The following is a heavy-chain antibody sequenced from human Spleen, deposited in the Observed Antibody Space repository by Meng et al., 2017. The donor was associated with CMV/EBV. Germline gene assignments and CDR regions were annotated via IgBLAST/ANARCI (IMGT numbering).Heavy chain of an antibody. CDR2: IKQDGSEI. D-gene: IGHD3-3*01. CDR3: ARQAYQAFWSGYYDS. J-gene: IGHJ4*02. V-gene: IGHV3-7*01. CDR1: GFTFSGYW. Sequence: GESLKISCAASGFTFSGYWMSWVRQAPGKGLEWVANIKQDGSEIYYVDSVKGRFIVSRDNAKNSLHLQINSLRVEDTAVYYCARQAYQAFWSGYYDSWGQGTLVTVSS.